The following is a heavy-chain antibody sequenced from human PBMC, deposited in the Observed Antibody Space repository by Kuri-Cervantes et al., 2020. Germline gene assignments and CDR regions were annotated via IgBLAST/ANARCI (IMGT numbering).Heavy chain of an antibody. V-gene: IGHV1-69*13. CDR3: ARYCSSTSCYGVD. D-gene: IGHD2-2*01. J-gene: IGHJ4*02. Sequence: SVKVSCKASGCTFSSYAISWVRQAPGQGLEWMGGIIPIFGTANYAQKFQGRVTTTADESTSTAYMELSSLRSEDTAVYYCARYCSSTSCYGVDWGQGTLVTVSS. CDR2: IIPIFGTA. CDR1: GCTFSSYA.